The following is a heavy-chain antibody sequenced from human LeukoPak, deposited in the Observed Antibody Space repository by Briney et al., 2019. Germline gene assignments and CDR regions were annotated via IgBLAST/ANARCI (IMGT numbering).Heavy chain of an antibody. V-gene: IGHV1-2*02. CDR1: GYTFTGYY. CDR3: ARAYYGSGYYYYYMDV. CDR2: ISPNSGGT. J-gene: IGHJ6*03. D-gene: IGHD3-10*01. Sequence: ASVKVSCKASGYTFTGYYMHWVRQAPGQGLEWMGWISPNSGGTNYAQKFQGRVTMTRDTSISTAYMELSRLRSDDTAVYYCARAYYGSGYYYYYMDVWGKGTTVTISS.